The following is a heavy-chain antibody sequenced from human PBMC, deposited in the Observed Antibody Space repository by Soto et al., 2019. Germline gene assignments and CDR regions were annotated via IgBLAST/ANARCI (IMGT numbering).Heavy chain of an antibody. CDR2: IKYDGNEK. D-gene: IGHD3-16*01. J-gene: IGHJ4*02. Sequence: GGSLRLSCAASGFIFTNYWMTWVRQAPGKGLEWVAIIKYDGNEKYYVDPVKGRFTISRDNAKNSVYLQMNSLRAEDTAVYYCARVKYYDRNFDYWGQGTLVTVSP. CDR3: ARVKYYDRNFDY. V-gene: IGHV3-7*04. CDR1: GFIFTNYW.